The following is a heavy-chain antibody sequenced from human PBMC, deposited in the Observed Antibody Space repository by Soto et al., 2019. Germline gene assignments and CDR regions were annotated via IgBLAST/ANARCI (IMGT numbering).Heavy chain of an antibody. Sequence: PGGSLRLSCVGSGYRFSEYAMAWIRQAPGKGLEWVTGVPSSAIATNYADSVKGRFTIARKNSLNILYLQMVNLCADDPAVYYCSKSHDTRAYSLSIDSWGQGTQVTVSS. CDR2: VPSSAIAT. CDR3: SKSHDTRAYSLSIDS. V-gene: IGHV3-23*01. D-gene: IGHD3-22*01. J-gene: IGHJ4*02. CDR1: GYRFSEYA.